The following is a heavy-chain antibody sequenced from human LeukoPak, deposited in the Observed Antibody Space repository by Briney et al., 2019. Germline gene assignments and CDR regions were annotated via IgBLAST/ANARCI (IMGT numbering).Heavy chain of an antibody. CDR2: LGTNGDS. CDR3: AKEGRSLQTY. Sequence: GGSLRLSCVASGFSFSTYDMYWVRQAAGRGLEWVSALGTNGDSYYLGSVKGRFTISRDDGKNSLYLQMNSLRVEDTAVYYCAKEGRSLQTYWGQGTLVTVSS. D-gene: IGHD5-24*01. J-gene: IGHJ4*02. V-gene: IGHV3-13*01. CDR1: GFSFSTYD.